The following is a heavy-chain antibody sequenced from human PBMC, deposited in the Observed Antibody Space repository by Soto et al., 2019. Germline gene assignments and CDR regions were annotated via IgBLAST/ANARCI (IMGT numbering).Heavy chain of an antibody. D-gene: IGHD5-18*01. J-gene: IGHJ4*02. CDR2: IYYSGST. CDR1: GGSTSSDNY. V-gene: IGHV4-59*01. CDR3: ARSGTAMVLVDY. Sequence: SETLSLTCTVSGGSTSSDNYWSWIRQPPGKGLEWIGYIYYSGSTNYNPSLKSRVTISVDTSKNQFSLKLSSVTAADTAVYYCARSGTAMVLVDYWGQGTLVTVSS.